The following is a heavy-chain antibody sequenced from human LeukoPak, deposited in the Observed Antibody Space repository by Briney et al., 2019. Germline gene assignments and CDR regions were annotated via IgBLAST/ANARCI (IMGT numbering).Heavy chain of an antibody. D-gene: IGHD3-10*01. CDR2: IIPIFGTA. V-gene: IGHV1-69*05. J-gene: IGHJ4*02. Sequence: ASVKVSCKASGGTFSSYAISWVRQAPGQGLEWMGRIIPIFGTANYAQKFQGRVTITTDESTSTAYMKLSSLRSEDTAVYYCASDSMVRGVTGYWGQGTLVTVSS. CDR3: ASDSMVRGVTGY. CDR1: GGTFSSYA.